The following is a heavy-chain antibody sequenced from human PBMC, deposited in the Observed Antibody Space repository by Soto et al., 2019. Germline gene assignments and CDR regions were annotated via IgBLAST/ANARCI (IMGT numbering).Heavy chain of an antibody. D-gene: IGHD1-26*01. J-gene: IGHJ4*02. V-gene: IGHV3-30*03. CDR3: ARGCSGGTNCFYFDF. Sequence: QVQLVESGGGEVQPGRSLRLSCAASGFTFGDFGIHWVRQAPGKGLEWVADISNDGSRKYYAGSVQGRFTISRDNSKNTVYLQMDSLRTEDTAVYFCARGCSGGTNCFYFDFWGQGILVTVSS. CDR2: ISNDGSRK. CDR1: GFTFGDFG.